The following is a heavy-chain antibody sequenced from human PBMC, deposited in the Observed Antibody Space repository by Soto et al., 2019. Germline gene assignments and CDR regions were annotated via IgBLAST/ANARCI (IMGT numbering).Heavy chain of an antibody. D-gene: IGHD4-4*01. CDR3: ARDDYSIYEPDSPHWFDP. J-gene: IGHJ5*02. CDR2: IYYSGST. Sequence: QVQLQESGPGLVKPSQTLSLTCTVSGGSISSGDYYWSWIRQPPGKGLEWIGYIYYSGSTYYNPSLKSRVTISVDTSKNQFSLKLSSVTAADTAVYYCARDDYSIYEPDSPHWFDPLGQGTLVTVSS. V-gene: IGHV4-30-4*01. CDR1: GGSISSGDYY.